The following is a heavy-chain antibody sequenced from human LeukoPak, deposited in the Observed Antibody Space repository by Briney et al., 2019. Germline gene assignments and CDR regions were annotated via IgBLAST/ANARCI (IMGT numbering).Heavy chain of an antibody. Sequence: SETLSLTCTVSGYSISSGYYWGWIRQPPGKGLEWIGSIYHSGSTYYNPSLKSRVTMSVDTSKNQFSLKLSSVTAADTAVYYCARAGLPRLWYYDSKGLFDPWGQGTLVTVSS. V-gene: IGHV4-38-2*02. J-gene: IGHJ5*02. D-gene: IGHD3-22*01. CDR3: ARAGLPRLWYYDSKGLFDP. CDR2: IYHSGST. CDR1: GYSISSGYY.